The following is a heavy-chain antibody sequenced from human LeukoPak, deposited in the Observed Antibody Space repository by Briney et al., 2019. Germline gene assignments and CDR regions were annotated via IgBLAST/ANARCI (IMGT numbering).Heavy chain of an antibody. D-gene: IGHD2-15*01. CDR1: GGSFSGYY. V-gene: IGHV4-34*01. CDR2: INHSGST. J-gene: IGHJ4*02. Sequence: SETLSLTCAVYGGSFSGYYWSWIRQPPGKGLEWIGEINHSGSTNYNPSLKSRVTISVDTSKNQFSLKLSSVTAADTAVYYCARHCSGGSCYSGLFDYWGQGTLVTVSS. CDR3: ARHCSGGSCYSGLFDY.